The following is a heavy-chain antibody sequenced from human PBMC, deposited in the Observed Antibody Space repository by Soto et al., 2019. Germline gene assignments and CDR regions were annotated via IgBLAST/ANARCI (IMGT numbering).Heavy chain of an antibody. D-gene: IGHD2-15*01. CDR1: GYTFTGYY. V-gene: IGHV1-2*04. J-gene: IGHJ3*02. CDR2: INPNSGGT. CDR3: ARSTYCSGGSCYSHNAFDI. Sequence: ASVKVSCKASGYTFTGYYMHWVRQAPGQGLEWMGWINPNSGGTNYAQKFQGWVTMTRDTSISTAYMELSRLRSDDTAVYYCARSTYCSGGSCYSHNAFDIWGQGTMVTVSS.